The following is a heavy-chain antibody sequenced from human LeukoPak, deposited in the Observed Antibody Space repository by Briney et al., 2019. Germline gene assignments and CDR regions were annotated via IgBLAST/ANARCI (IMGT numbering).Heavy chain of an antibody. D-gene: IGHD4-23*01. CDR3: ARPQGGDYVGWAFDI. CDR1: GFTFRNYG. J-gene: IGHJ3*02. V-gene: IGHV3-23*01. CDR2: ISGSGDST. Sequence: GGSLRLSCAVSGFTFRNYGMSWVRQAPGKGLEWASAISGSGDSTNYADSVEGRFTISRDNFKSMLYLQMNSLRAEHTAVYYCARPQGGDYVGWAFDIWGQGTMVTVSS.